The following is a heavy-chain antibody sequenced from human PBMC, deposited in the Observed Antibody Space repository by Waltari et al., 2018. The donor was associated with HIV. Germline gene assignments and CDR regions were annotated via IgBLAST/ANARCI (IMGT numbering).Heavy chain of an antibody. CDR1: GGSISSGGYY. J-gene: IGHJ3*02. CDR3: ARYCTSTSCYRGAFDI. V-gene: IGHV4-31*03. CDR2: IYYTGNT. Sequence: QVQLQESGPGLVKPSQTLSLTCTVSGGSISSGGYYWSWIRQPPGKGLEWIGYIYYTGNTSYDPSLKSRITISVDTSKSQLSLNLTSVTAADTAVYYCARYCTSTSCYRGAFDIWGQGTLVTVSS. D-gene: IGHD2-2*01.